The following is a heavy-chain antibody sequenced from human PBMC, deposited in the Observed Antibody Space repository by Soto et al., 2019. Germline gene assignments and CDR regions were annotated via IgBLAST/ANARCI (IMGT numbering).Heavy chain of an antibody. CDR3: AGIREDVYYGMDV. D-gene: IGHD2-21*01. V-gene: IGHV4-4*07. Sequence: SETLSLTCSVSGGSMRSYYWNWLRQPAGKVLEWIGRIYSRGDTNYNPSVKSLVTMSVDTSKNEFSLRLNSVTAADTAVYYCAGIREDVYYGMDVWGQGTTVTVYS. J-gene: IGHJ6*02. CDR2: IYSRGDT. CDR1: GGSMRSYY.